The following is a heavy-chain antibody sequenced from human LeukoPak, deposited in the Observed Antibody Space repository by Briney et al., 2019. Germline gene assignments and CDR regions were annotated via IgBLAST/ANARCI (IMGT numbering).Heavy chain of an antibody. CDR2: ISYDGSNK. J-gene: IGHJ3*02. CDR1: GFTFSSYG. Sequence: PGGSLRLSCAASGFTFSSYGMHWVRQAPGKGLEWVAVISYDGSNKYYADSVKGRFTISRDNSKNTLYLQMNSLRAEDTAVYYCAKDSQHRLAAAGTTGAFDIWGQGTMVTVSS. CDR3: AKDSQHRLAAAGTTGAFDI. D-gene: IGHD6-13*01. V-gene: IGHV3-30*18.